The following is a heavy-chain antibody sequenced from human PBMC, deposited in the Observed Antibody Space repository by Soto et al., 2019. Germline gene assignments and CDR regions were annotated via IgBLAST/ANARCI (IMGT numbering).Heavy chain of an antibody. CDR2: TYYRSMWYS. J-gene: IGHJ5*01. CDR1: GDSVSGNSVT. CDR3: VRLIGNSWLDS. Sequence: PSQTLSLTCAISGDSVSGNSVTWNWIRQSPSTGLEWLGRTYYRSMWYSDYAVSVKSRVTINPDTSKNQFSLQLNSVTPEDTAVYYCVRLIGNSWLDSWGQGTLVTVSS. D-gene: IGHD2-8*01. V-gene: IGHV6-1*01.